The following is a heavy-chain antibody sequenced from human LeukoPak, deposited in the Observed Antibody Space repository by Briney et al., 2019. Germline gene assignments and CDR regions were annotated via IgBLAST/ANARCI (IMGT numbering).Heavy chain of an antibody. V-gene: IGHV4-34*01. J-gene: IGHJ4*02. D-gene: IGHD3-3*01. CDR1: GGSFSGYY. Sequence: SETLSLTCAVYGGSFSGYYWSWIRQPPGKGLEWIGEINHSGSTNYNPSLKSRVTISVDTSKNQFSLKLSSVTAADTAVYYCAGGPAYLITIFGVVTTPVDYWGQGTLVTVSS. CDR2: INHSGST. CDR3: AGGPAYLITIFGVVTTPVDY.